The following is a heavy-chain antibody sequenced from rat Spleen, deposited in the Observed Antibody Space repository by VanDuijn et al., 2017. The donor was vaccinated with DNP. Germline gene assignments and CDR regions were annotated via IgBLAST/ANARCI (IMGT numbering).Heavy chain of an antibody. V-gene: IGHV2-30*01. CDR1: GFSLTSHH. D-gene: IGHD4-1*01. CDR3: ARDWDGYNIDY. CDR2: IGTGGTT. J-gene: IGHJ3*01. Sequence: QVQLKESGPGLVQPSQTLSLTCTIAGFSLTSHHVHWVRQPSGKGLEWMGIIGTGGTTEYNPILKSRLSISRDTSKSQVFLRMNSLQSEDTATYYCARDWDGYNIDYWGQGTLVTVAS.